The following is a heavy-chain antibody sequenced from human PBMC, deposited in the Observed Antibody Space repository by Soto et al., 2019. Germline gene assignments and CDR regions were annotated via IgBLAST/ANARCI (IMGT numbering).Heavy chain of an antibody. CDR2: IVPIFGTT. D-gene: IGHD6-19*01. Sequence: QVQLVQSGAEVTKPGSSVKVSCKSSGGTFSNYAISWVRQAPGQGLEWMGGIVPIFGTTNYAQKFQGRVTIIAEGSTTTASLELSRPRSEDTARYYCERVDAVAGIYKYHGLDVWGQGTAVRVSS. V-gene: IGHV1-69*12. CDR3: ERVDAVAGIYKYHGLDV. J-gene: IGHJ6*02. CDR1: GGTFSNYA.